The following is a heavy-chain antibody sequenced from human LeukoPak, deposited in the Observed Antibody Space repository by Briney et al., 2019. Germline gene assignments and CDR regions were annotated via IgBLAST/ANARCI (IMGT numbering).Heavy chain of an antibody. V-gene: IGHV4-39*07. J-gene: IGHJ5*02. CDR2: IYYSGST. CDR3: ARVSIYDFWSGYYSARWFDP. D-gene: IGHD3-3*01. Sequence: SETLSLICTVSGGSISSSSYYWGWIRQPPGKGLEWIGSIYYSGSTYYNPSLKSRVTISVDASKNQFSLKLSSVTGADTAVYYCARVSIYDFWSGYYSARWFDPWGQGTLVTVSS. CDR1: GGSISSSSYY.